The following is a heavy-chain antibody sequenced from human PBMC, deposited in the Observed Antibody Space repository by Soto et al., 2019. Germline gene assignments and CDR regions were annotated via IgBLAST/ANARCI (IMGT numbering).Heavy chain of an antibody. CDR1: GGSVTTSSYY. CDR2: VYYRGRS. D-gene: IGHD4-17*01. J-gene: IGHJ4*02. V-gene: IGHV4-39*01. CDR3: VSQRTTVPTQAYFDY. Sequence: SETLSLTCTVSGGSVTTSSYYWGWIRQSPGKGLEWIGSVYYRGRSYSKSSVKSRVTISVDTSKNRFSLSLNSVTASDTAVYFCVSQRTTVPTQAYFDYWGPGALVTVSS.